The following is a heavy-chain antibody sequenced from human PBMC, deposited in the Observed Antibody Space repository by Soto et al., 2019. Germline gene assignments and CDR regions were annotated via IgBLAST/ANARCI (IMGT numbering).Heavy chain of an antibody. Sequence: PSETLSLTCTVSGGSISSYYWSWIRQPPGKGLEWIGYIYYSGSTNYNPSLKSRVTISVDTSKSQFSLKLSSVTAADTAVYYCARFPPIYDFWSGYSWKWADYYYYMDVRAKGTTVTVSS. CDR2: IYYSGST. CDR3: ARFPPIYDFWSGYSWKWADYYYYMDV. D-gene: IGHD3-3*01. V-gene: IGHV4-59*01. CDR1: GGSISSYY. J-gene: IGHJ6*03.